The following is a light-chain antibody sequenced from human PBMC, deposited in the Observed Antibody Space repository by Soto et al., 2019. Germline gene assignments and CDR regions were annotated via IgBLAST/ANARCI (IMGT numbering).Light chain of an antibody. CDR3: QQLHDYPIT. CDR2: AAS. CDR1: QGIDSS. Sequence: ILLTQSPSSLSASVGDRVTITCRASQGIDSSFAWYQQKAGKAPKLLIYAASSLQSGVPSRFSGSASETDFTLTISSLQPEDCANYYCQQLHDYPITFGQGTRLEI. V-gene: IGKV1-9*01. J-gene: IGKJ5*01.